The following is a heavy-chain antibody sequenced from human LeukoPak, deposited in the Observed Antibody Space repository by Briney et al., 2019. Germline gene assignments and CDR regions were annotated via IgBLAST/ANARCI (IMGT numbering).Heavy chain of an antibody. CDR3: AKEAYYDFWSGYFSGMDV. V-gene: IGHV3-23*01. Sequence: GGSLILSCAASGFTFSSYAMSWVRQAPGKGLEWVSAISGSGGSTYYADSVKGRFTISRDNSKNTLYLQMNSLRAEDTAVYYCAKEAYYDFWSGYFSGMDVWGQGTTVTVSS. CDR1: GFTFSSYA. CDR2: ISGSGGST. D-gene: IGHD3-3*01. J-gene: IGHJ6*02.